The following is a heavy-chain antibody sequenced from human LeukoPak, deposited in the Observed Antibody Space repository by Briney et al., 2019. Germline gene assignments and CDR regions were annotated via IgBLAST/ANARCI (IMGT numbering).Heavy chain of an antibody. Sequence: PGGSLRLSCAASGFTFSSNGMHRVRQAPGKGLEWVAFIRYDGSTKYYADSVKGRFTISRDNSKNTLYLQLNSLRAEDTAAYYCAKDRTYSSSSGVDYWGQGTLVTVSS. D-gene: IGHD6-6*01. J-gene: IGHJ4*02. CDR2: IRYDGSTK. CDR1: GFTFSSNG. V-gene: IGHV3-30*02. CDR3: AKDRTYSSSSGVDY.